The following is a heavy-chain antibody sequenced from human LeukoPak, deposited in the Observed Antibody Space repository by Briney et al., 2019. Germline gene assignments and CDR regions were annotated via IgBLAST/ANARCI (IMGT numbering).Heavy chain of an antibody. Sequence: GGSLRLSCAASGFTFSTYAMTWVRQAPGKGLEWVSSISGDGGYTYYADFVKGRFAISRGNSNNTLYLPMNSLRAEDTAVYYCAKGLDGSGGYSPLDYWGQGTLVTVSS. J-gene: IGHJ4*02. CDR1: GFTFSTYA. CDR3: AKGLDGSGGYSPLDY. CDR2: ISGDGGYT. D-gene: IGHD3-10*01. V-gene: IGHV3-23*01.